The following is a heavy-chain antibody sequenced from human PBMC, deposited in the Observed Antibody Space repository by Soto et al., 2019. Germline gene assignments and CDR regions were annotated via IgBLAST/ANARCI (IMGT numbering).Heavy chain of an antibody. CDR3: ARAKPLGCVWGSDRPPYSFDY. CDR2: VNPSGGDT. Sequence: QVQLVHSGAEVKKPGASVEISCRASGYPFTNFYIHWVRQAPGEGLEWVGSVNPSGGDTRYAHKFQGRVSMTWDTSTSTVYMELSSLTSDDTAVYYCARAKPLGCVWGSDRPPYSFDYWGQGTLVTVSS. D-gene: IGHD3-16*02. J-gene: IGHJ4*02. CDR1: GYPFTNFY. V-gene: IGHV1-46*01.